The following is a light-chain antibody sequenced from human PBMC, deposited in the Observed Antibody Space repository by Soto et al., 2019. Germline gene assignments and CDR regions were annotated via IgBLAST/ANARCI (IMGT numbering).Light chain of an antibody. V-gene: IGKV1-39*01. CDR2: AAS. Sequence: DIQMTQSPSSPSASVGDRVTITCRASQSISSYLNWYQQKPGKAPKLLIYAASSLQSGVPSRFSGSGSGTEFTLTINSLESEDFATYYCQQYETFSPWTFGQGTKVDI. CDR1: QSISSY. J-gene: IGKJ1*01. CDR3: QQYETFSPWT.